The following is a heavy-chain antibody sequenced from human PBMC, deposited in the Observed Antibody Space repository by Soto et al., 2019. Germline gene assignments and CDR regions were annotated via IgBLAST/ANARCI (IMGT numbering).Heavy chain of an antibody. J-gene: IGHJ4*02. CDR1: RFSFSSYE. CDR2: VSLTGDRT. CDR3: ARGGGYCTPTSCAIDS. V-gene: IGHV3-23*01. Sequence: GGSLRLSCVASRFSFSSYEMSWVRQAAGKGLEWVSRVSLTGDRTNYAGTVKGRFTVSRDNFKNTLYLEMDSLRPEDTAIYYCARGGGYCTPTSCAIDSWGRGTPVTVSS. D-gene: IGHD2-8*01.